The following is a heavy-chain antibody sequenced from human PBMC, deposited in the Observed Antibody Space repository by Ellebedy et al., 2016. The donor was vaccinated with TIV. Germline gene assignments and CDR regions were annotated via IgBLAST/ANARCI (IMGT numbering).Heavy chain of an antibody. CDR2: INPSGGST. D-gene: IGHD3-22*01. Sequence: AASVKVSCKASGYTFTSYYMHWVRQAPGQGLEWMGIINPSGGSTSYAQKFQGRVTMTRDTSTGTVYMELSSLRSEDTAVYYCARGDYYDSSGYEDAFDIWGQGTMVTVSS. CDR1: GYTFTSYY. J-gene: IGHJ3*02. CDR3: ARGDYYDSSGYEDAFDI. V-gene: IGHV1-46*01.